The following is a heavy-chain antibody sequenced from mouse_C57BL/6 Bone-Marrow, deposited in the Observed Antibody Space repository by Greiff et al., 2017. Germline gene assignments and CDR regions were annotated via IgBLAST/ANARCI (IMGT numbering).Heavy chain of an antibody. J-gene: IGHJ2*01. V-gene: IGHV1-52*01. CDR2: IDPSDSET. Sequence: QVQLQQPGAELVRPGSSVTLSCKASGYTFTSYWMHWVKQRPIQGLEWIGNIDPSDSETHYNQKFKDKATLTVDKSSSTADMHLSSLTSEDSAVYYCARRAVASFDYWGQGTTLTVSS. D-gene: IGHD6-1*01. CDR3: ARRAVASFDY. CDR1: GYTFTSYW.